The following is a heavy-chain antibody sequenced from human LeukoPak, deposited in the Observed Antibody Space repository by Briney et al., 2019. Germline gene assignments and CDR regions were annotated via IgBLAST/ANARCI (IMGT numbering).Heavy chain of an antibody. V-gene: IGHV3-21*01. Sequence: GGSLRLSCAASGFTFSSYGMNRVRQAPGKGLEWVSSISSSSSYIYYADSVKGRFTISRDNAKNSLYLQMNSLRAEDTAVYYCARDLGDNFDYWGREPWSPSPQ. CDR1: GFTFSSYG. J-gene: IGHJ4*02. CDR3: ARDLGDNFDY. D-gene: IGHD3-16*01. CDR2: ISSSSSYI.